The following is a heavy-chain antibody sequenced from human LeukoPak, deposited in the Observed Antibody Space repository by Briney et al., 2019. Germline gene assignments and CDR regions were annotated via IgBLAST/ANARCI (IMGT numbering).Heavy chain of an antibody. V-gene: IGHV3-23*01. Sequence: GGSLRLSCAASGFTFSSYAMNWVRQAPGQGLEWVSGISGSGGSTYYADSVKGRFTVSRDNSENTLYLQMNSLRADDTAVYYCARVRTGNPWVPFDYWGQGVLVTVSS. D-gene: IGHD7-27*01. CDR2: ISGSGGST. J-gene: IGHJ4*02. CDR1: GFTFSSYA. CDR3: ARVRTGNPWVPFDY.